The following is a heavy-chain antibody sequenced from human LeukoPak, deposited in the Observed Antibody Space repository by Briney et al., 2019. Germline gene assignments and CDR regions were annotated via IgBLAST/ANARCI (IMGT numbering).Heavy chain of an antibody. V-gene: IGHV1-18*01. D-gene: IGHD6-6*01. Sequence: ASVKVSCKASGYTFTNYGVSWVRQAPGQGLEWMGWISGYNGNTNYAQKLQGRVTMTTDTSTSTAYMELRSLRSDDTAVYYCARGEYSSSVFDYWGQGTLVTVPS. CDR3: ARGEYSSSVFDY. J-gene: IGHJ4*02. CDR2: ISGYNGNT. CDR1: GYTFTNYG.